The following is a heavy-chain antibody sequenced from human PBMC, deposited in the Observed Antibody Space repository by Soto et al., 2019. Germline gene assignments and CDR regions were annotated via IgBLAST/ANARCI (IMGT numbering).Heavy chain of an antibody. CDR1: GYTFTGYY. Sequence: ASVKVSCKASGYTFTGYYMHWVRQAPGQGLEWMGWINPNSGSTNYAQKLQGWVTMTRDTSISTAYMEVRSLRSDDTAGYYCAVYEAPASSTDFRGQGLLVTLFS. CDR2: INPNSGST. CDR3: AVYEAPASSTDF. V-gene: IGHV1-2*04. D-gene: IGHD6-25*01. J-gene: IGHJ4*02.